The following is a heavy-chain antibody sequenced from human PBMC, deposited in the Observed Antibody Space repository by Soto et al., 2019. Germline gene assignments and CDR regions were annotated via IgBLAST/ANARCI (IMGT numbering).Heavy chain of an antibody. V-gene: IGHV4-59*01. D-gene: IGHD3-16*01. J-gene: IGHJ4*02. Sequence: SETLSLTCTVSGGSISSYYWSWIRQPPGKGLEWIGYIYYSGSTHYNPSLKSRLTISVDTSKNQFTLQLTSVTVADTAVYYCATSYDHAWYTXWGQGTQVTVSS. CDR3: ATSYDHAWYTX. CDR2: IYYSGST. CDR1: GGSISSYY.